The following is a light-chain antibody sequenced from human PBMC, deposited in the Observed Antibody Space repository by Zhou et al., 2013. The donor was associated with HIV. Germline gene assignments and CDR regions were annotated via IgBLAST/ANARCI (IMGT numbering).Light chain of an antibody. Sequence: IVLTQSPVTLSVSPGERATLSCRASQSVTSNLAWYQQKPGHTPRLLMYEAATRATGVPARFSGSGSGTEFTLTINNMQSEDFAIYYCQQYHHWPPLTFGGGTKVEIK. CDR2: EAA. V-gene: IGKV3-15*01. J-gene: IGKJ4*01. CDR3: QQYHHWPPLT. CDR1: QSVTSN.